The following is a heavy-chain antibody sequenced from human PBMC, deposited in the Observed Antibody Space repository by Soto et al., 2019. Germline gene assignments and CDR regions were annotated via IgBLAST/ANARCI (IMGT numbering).Heavy chain of an antibody. CDR1: GYTFTSYY. D-gene: IGHD5-18*01. Sequence: AAVKVSCKASGYTFTSYYMHWVRQALGQGLEWMGIINPSGGSTSYAQKFQGRVTMTRDTSTSTVYMELSSLRSEDTAVYYCARDGVDTAMESSIDYWGQGTLVTVSS. CDR2: INPSGGST. CDR3: ARDGVDTAMESSIDY. V-gene: IGHV1-46*01. J-gene: IGHJ4*02.